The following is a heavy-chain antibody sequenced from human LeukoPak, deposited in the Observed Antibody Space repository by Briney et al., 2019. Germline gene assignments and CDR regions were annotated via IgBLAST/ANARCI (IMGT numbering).Heavy chain of an antibody. Sequence: GTSLRLSRAASGFTFSTYGMHWVRQAPGKGLEWVAVISYAGSYKYYADSVKGRFSISRDNVKNTRYLQMNSLRAEDTAVYFCAREQPGPWGQGTLVTVSS. D-gene: IGHD6-13*01. CDR3: AREQPGP. J-gene: IGHJ5*02. CDR2: ISYAGSYK. V-gene: IGHV3-30*03. CDR1: GFTFSTYG.